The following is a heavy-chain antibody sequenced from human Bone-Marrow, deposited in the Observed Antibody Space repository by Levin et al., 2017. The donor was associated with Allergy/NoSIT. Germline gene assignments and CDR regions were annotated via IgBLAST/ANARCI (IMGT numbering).Heavy chain of an antibody. CDR1: GDSFSSYF. CDR2: IYPTGSA. CDR3: ARGTYYDFRSGSVTFDH. J-gene: IGHJ4*02. V-gene: IGHV4-4*07. Sequence: SETLSLTCTVSGDSFSSYFWTWIRQPAGKGLEWIGHIYPTGSANYNPSLKSRGSMSVDMSKNQFSLKLTSVTAADTAVYYCARGTYYDFRSGSVTFDHWGQGTLVTVSS. D-gene: IGHD3-3*01.